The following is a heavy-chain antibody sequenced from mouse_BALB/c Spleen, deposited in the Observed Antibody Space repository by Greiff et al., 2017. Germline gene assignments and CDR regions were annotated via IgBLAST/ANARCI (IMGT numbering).Heavy chain of an antibody. CDR2: IGRANGTT. D-gene: IGHD2-3*01. Sequence: VQLQQSGAELVKPGASVKFSCTASGFNINDTYMHWVKQRPEQGLEWIGRIGRANGTTKYDPKFQGKATITADTSSNTTYLQLSSLTSEDTAVYCRARDGNDLDYGGQGTSVTVSS. V-gene: IGHV14-3*02. CDR3: ARDGNDLDY. J-gene: IGHJ4*01. CDR1: GFNINDTY.